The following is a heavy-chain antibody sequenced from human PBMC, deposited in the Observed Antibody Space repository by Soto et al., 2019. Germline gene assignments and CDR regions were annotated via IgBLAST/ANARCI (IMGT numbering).Heavy chain of an antibody. J-gene: IGHJ6*02. Sequence: PGESLKISCKGSGYSFTGYWIGWVRQMPGKGLEWMGITYPGDSDTRYSPSFQGQVTISADKSISTAYLQWSSLKASDTAMYYCARHLGRYCSSTSCLHRDYYYGMDVWGQGTTVTVSS. CDR1: GYSFTGYW. CDR3: ARHLGRYCSSTSCLHRDYYYGMDV. V-gene: IGHV5-51*01. CDR2: TYPGDSDT. D-gene: IGHD2-2*01.